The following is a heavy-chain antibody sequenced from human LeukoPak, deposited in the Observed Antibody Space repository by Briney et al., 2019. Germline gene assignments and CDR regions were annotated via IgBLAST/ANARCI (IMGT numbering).Heavy chain of an antibody. J-gene: IGHJ4*02. CDR3: ASFYETY. D-gene: IGHD2/OR15-2a*01. Sequence: GGSLRLSCAASGNYWMHWVRQAPGKGLVWVSHINSDGSWTSYADSVKGRFTISKDNAKNTVYRQMNSLRAEDTAVYYCASFYETYWGRGTLVTVSS. CDR1: GNYW. CDR2: INSDGSWT. V-gene: IGHV3-74*01.